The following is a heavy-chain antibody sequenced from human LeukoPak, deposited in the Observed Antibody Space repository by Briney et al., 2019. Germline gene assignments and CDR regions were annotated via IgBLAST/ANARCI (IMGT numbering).Heavy chain of an antibody. CDR1: GGSISSYY. Sequence: SETLSLTCTVSGGSISSYYWSWIRQPPGKGLEWIGYIYYSGSTNYNPSLKSRVTISVDTSKNQFSLKLSSVTAADTAVYYCARHYGSGSYSAEYFQHWGQGALVTVSS. CDR3: ARHYGSGSYSAEYFQH. J-gene: IGHJ1*01. CDR2: IYYSGST. V-gene: IGHV4-59*08. D-gene: IGHD3-10*01.